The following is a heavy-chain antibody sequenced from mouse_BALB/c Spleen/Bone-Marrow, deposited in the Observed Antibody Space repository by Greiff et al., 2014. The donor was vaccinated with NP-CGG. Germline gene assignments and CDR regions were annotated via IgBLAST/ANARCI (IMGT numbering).Heavy chain of an antibody. Sequence: VKLMESGAELMKPGASVKISCKATGYTYSSYWIEWVKQRPGRGLEWIGEVLPGSGSTNYNEKFKGKATFTADTSSNTAYMQLSSLTSEDSAVYYCARTGTDWYFDVWGAGTTVTVSS. CDR1: GYTYSSYW. CDR3: ARTGTDWYFDV. V-gene: IGHV1-9*01. J-gene: IGHJ1*01. CDR2: VLPGSGST. D-gene: IGHD4-1*01.